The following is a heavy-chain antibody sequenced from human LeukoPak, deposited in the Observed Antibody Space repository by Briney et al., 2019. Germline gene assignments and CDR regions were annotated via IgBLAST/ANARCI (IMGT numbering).Heavy chain of an antibody. CDR1: GGSLSSYY. CDR3: ARVPCSSTSCYPYYYYMDV. Sequence: PSDTLSLTCTVSGGSLSSYYWSWLRQPPGEGVEWIGYIYYSGSTNYNPSLKSRDNISVDTSKSQFSLKLSSVTAADTAVYYCARVPCSSTSCYPYYYYMDVWGKGTTVTVSS. V-gene: IGHV4-59*07. J-gene: IGHJ6*03. CDR2: IYYSGST. D-gene: IGHD2-2*01.